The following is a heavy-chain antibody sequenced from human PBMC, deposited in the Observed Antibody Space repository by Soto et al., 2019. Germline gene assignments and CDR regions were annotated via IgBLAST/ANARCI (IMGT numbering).Heavy chain of an antibody. CDR3: ASRRGGSRTTFDY. V-gene: IGHV4-31*03. Sequence: SATLSLTCTVSGGSLSSGCYYWRWIRQHPGKGLEWIGYIYYSGSTYCNPSLKSRVTISVDTSKNQLSLKLSSVTAADTAVYYCASRRGGSRTTFDYWGQGILVNVSS. D-gene: IGHD2-15*01. J-gene: IGHJ4*02. CDR2: IYYSGST. CDR1: GGSLSSGCYY.